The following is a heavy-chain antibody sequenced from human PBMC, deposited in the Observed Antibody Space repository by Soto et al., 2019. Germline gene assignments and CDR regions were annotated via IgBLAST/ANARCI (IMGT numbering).Heavy chain of an antibody. V-gene: IGHV4-4*02. CDR2: VYHTGDT. CDR1: GGTVASSHW. Sequence: PSETLSLTCGVSGGTVASSHWWSWVRQSPGGGLEWIGNVYHTGDTNFNPSLQSRVTISVDKSNNQFSLRLNSLTAADTAVYFCAREIVTAGGNNYFDPWGPGTQVTV. D-gene: IGHD2-21*02. J-gene: IGHJ5*02. CDR3: AREIVTAGGNNYFDP.